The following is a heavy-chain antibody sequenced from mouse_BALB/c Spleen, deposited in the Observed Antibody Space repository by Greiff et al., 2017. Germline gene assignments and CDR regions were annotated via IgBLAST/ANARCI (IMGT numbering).Heavy chain of an antibody. D-gene: IGHD1-2*01. CDR2: IDPETGGT. Sequence: QVQLKESGAELVRPGASVTLSCKASGYTFTDYEMHWVKQTPVHGLEWIGAIDPETGGTAYNQKFKGKATLTADKSSSTAYMELRSLTSEDSAVYYCTRGITTATMDYWGQGTSVTVSS. V-gene: IGHV1-15*01. CDR3: TRGITTATMDY. CDR1: GYTFTDYE. J-gene: IGHJ4*01.